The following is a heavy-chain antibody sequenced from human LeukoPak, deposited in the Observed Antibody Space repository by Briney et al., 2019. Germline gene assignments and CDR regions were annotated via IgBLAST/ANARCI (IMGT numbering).Heavy chain of an antibody. J-gene: IGHJ3*02. V-gene: IGHV1-69*02. D-gene: IGHD4-11*01. Sequence: SSVKVSYKASGGTFSSYTISWVRQAPGQGLEWMVRIIPILGIANYAQKFQGRVTITADKSTSTAYMELSSLRSEDTAVYYCASFRETTVAPDAFDIWGQGTMATVSS. CDR1: GGTFSSYT. CDR3: ASFRETTVAPDAFDI. CDR2: IIPILGIA.